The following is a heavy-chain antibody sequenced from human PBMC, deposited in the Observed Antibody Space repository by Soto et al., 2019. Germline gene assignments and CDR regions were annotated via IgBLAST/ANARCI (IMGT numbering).Heavy chain of an antibody. Sequence: QVQLVESGGGVVQPGRSLRFSCAASGFTFSSYAMHWVRQAPGKGLEWVAVISYDGSNKYYADSVKGRFTISRDNSKNTLYLQMYSLRAEDTAVYYCARARYCISTSRYLYYGMDVWGQGTTVTVSS. J-gene: IGHJ6*02. D-gene: IGHD2-2*01. CDR3: ARARYCISTSRYLYYGMDV. CDR2: ISYDGSNK. CDR1: GFTFSSYA. V-gene: IGHV3-30-3*01.